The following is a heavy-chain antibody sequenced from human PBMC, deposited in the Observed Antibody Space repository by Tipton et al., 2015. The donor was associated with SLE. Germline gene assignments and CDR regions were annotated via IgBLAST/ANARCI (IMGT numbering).Heavy chain of an antibody. CDR1: GGSISSYY. D-gene: IGHD3-3*01. CDR3: TRDSGFWSWFDS. V-gene: IGHV4-59*12. CDR2: IYCSGST. J-gene: IGHJ5*01. Sequence: TLSLTCTVSGGSISSYYWSWIRQPPGKGLEWIGYIYCSGSTNYNPSLKSRVTISVDTSKNQFSLKLSSVTAADTAVYYCTRDSGFWSWFDSWGQGTLVTVSS.